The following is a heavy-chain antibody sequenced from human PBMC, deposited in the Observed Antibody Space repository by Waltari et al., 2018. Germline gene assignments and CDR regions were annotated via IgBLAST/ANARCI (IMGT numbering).Heavy chain of an antibody. CDR1: GGSISSHY. CDR2: IYYSGST. D-gene: IGHD3-10*01. V-gene: IGHV4-59*11. Sequence: QVQLQESGPGLVKPSETLSLTCTVSGGSISSHYWSWIRQPPGKGLEWIGYIYYSGSTNYNPSLKSRVTISVDTSKNQFSLKLSSVTAADTAVYYCARRDYGSGPADYFDYWGQGTLVTVSS. CDR3: ARRDYGSGPADYFDY. J-gene: IGHJ4*02.